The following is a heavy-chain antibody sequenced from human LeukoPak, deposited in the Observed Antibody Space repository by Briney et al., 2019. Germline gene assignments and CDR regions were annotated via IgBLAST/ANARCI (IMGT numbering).Heavy chain of an antibody. Sequence: SETQSLTCTVSGYSISSGYYWGWIRQPPGKGLEWIGSIYHSGSTYYNPSLKSRVTISVDTSKNQFSLKLSSVTAADTAVYYCARGLLWEFDYWGQGTLVTVSS. J-gene: IGHJ4*02. CDR1: GYSISSGYY. D-gene: IGHD1-26*01. V-gene: IGHV4-38-2*02. CDR2: IYHSGST. CDR3: ARGLLWEFDY.